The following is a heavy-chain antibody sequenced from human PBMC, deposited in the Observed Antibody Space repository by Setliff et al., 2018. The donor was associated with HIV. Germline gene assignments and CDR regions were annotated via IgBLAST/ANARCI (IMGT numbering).Heavy chain of an antibody. J-gene: IGHJ4*02. D-gene: IGHD2-15*01. CDR2: ISSSSSYI. V-gene: IGHV3-21*01. Sequence: GGSLRLSCAASGFTFSSYSMNWVRQAPGKGLEWVSSISSSSSYIYYADSVKGRFTISRGNAKNSLYLQMNSLRAEDTAVYYCARDEVGYCSGGSCYGGFDYWGQGTLVTVSS. CDR1: GFTFSSYS. CDR3: ARDEVGYCSGGSCYGGFDY.